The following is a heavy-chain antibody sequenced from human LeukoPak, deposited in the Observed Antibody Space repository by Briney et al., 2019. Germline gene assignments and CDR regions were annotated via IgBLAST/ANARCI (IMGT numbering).Heavy chain of an antibody. V-gene: IGHV4-4*09. Sequence: SETLSLTCTVSGGSISSDFWSWIRQPPGKGLEWVGYIYSSGSNYNPSLKGRATISLDTSKNQFFLELSSVTAADTAVYYCARSIAGRPTNNWSDPWGQGTLVTVSS. CDR1: GGSISSDF. D-gene: IGHD6-6*01. J-gene: IGHJ5*02. CDR3: ARSIAGRPTNNWSDP. CDR2: IYSSGS.